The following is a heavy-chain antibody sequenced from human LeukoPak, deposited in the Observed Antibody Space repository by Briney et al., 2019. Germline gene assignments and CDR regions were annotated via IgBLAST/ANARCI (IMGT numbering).Heavy chain of an antibody. D-gene: IGHD3-3*01. CDR2: IYTSGST. CDR1: GGSISSGSYY. CDR3: ARDRATIFALRTEFNWFDP. J-gene: IGHJ5*02. Sequence: SETLSLTCTVSGGSISSGSYYWSWIRQPAGKGLEWIGRIYTSGSTNYNPSLKSRVTTSVDTSKNQFSLKLSSATAADTAVYYCARDRATIFALRTEFNWFDPWGQGTLVTVSS. V-gene: IGHV4-61*02.